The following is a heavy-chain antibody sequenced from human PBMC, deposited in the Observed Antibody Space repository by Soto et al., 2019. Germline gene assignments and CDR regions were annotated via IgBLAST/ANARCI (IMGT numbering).Heavy chain of an antibody. V-gene: IGHV1-46*03. D-gene: IGHD4-17*01. Sequence: ASVKVSCKTSGDTFTSYYLHWVRLAPGQGIEWMGIIYPSGGGTSFAQKFQGRVTMTRDMSTSTVYMELSSLRSEDTAMYYCARSMTTYYFFDSWGQGTLLTVSS. J-gene: IGHJ4*02. CDR2: IYPSGGGT. CDR1: GDTFTSYY. CDR3: ARSMTTYYFFDS.